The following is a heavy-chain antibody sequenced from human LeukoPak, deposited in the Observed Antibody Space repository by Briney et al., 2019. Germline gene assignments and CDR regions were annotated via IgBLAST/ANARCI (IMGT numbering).Heavy chain of an antibody. CDR1: GASFSSNNYY. CDR2: IHYSGST. Sequence: PSETLSLTCTVSGASFSSNNYYWTCIRQHPGKGLDWIGYIHYSGSTSYNPSLESRVTISLDTSDNQYSLKLTSVTAADTAIYYRARYIITMVRGMDYWGQGTLATVSS. D-gene: IGHD3-10*01. V-gene: IGHV4-31*03. J-gene: IGHJ4*02. CDR3: ARYIITMVRGMDY.